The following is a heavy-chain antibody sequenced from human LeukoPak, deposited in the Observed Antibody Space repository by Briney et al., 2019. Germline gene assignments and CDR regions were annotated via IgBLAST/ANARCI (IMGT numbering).Heavy chain of an antibody. Sequence: ASVKVSCKASGYTFTSYYMHWVRQAPGQGLEGRGWINPNSGGTNYAQKFQGRVTMNRDTAISTAYMELSRLRSDDTAVYDCATSCGYSSSCYYYYYMDVWGKGTTVTVSS. CDR1: GYTFTSYY. CDR3: ATSCGYSSSCYYYYYMDV. J-gene: IGHJ6*03. CDR2: INPNSGGT. V-gene: IGHV1-2*02. D-gene: IGHD6-13*01.